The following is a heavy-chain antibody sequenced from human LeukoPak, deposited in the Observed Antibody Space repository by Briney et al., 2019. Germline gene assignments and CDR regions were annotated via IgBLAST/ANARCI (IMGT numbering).Heavy chain of an antibody. D-gene: IGHD2-2*01. V-gene: IGHV1-2*02. CDR1: GYTFTGYY. CDR2: INPNSGGT. Sequence: ASVKVSCKASGYTFTGYYMHWVRQAPGQGLESMGWINPNSGGTNYAQKFQGRVTMTRDTSISTAYMELSRLRSDDTAVYYCARGGAIVVVPAAMVSWGQGTLVTVSS. CDR3: ARGGAIVVVPAAMVS. J-gene: IGHJ4*02.